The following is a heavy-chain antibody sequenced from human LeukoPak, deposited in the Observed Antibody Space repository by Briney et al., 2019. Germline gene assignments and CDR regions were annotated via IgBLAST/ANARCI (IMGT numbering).Heavy chain of an antibody. D-gene: IGHD1-1*01. CDR3: ERGTIPWTTGTYYFDY. Sequence: GGSLRLSCAASGFTFSSYWMSWVRQAPGKGLEWVANIKQDGSEKYYVDSVKGRFTISRDNAKNSLYLQRNSLRAEDTAVYYCERGTIPWTTGTYYFDYWGQGTLVTVSS. J-gene: IGHJ4*02. CDR2: IKQDGSEK. CDR1: GFTFSSYW. V-gene: IGHV3-7*01.